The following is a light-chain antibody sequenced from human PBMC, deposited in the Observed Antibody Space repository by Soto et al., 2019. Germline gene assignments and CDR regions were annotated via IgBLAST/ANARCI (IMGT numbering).Light chain of an antibody. CDR3: ATWDDSLSAWV. V-gene: IGLV1-47*01. J-gene: IGLJ3*02. Sequence: QSVLAQPPSASGTPGQRVTISCSGSTSNVGSNLASWYQQLPGSAPKLLIYRNDQRPSGVPDRFSGSKSGTSASLAISGLRSEDETDYSCATWDDSLSAWVFGGGTKLTVL. CDR2: RND. CDR1: TSNVGSNL.